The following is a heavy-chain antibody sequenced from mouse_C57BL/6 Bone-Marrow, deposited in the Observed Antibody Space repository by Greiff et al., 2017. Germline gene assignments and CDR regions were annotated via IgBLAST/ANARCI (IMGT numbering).Heavy chain of an antibody. J-gene: IGHJ3*01. CDR2: IDPEDGET. V-gene: IGHV14-2*01. Sequence: DVQLQESGAELARPGASVKLSCKASGYTFTSYGISWVKQRTGQGLEWIGRIDPEDGETKYAPKFQGKATITADTSSNTAYLQLSSLTSEDTAVYYCARTGISPWFAYWGQGTLVTVSA. CDR3: ARTGISPWFAY. CDR1: GYTFTSYG. D-gene: IGHD1-1*01.